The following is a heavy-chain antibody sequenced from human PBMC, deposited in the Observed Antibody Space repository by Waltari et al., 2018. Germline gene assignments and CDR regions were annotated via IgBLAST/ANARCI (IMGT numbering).Heavy chain of an antibody. CDR2: INHTGST. V-gene: IGHV4-34*01. CDR1: GGTFSGYY. J-gene: IGHJ4*02. CDR3: ARVLSPVRGAAVDY. Sequence: QVQLQHWGAGLLKPSETLSLTCAVYGGTFSGYYWSWIRQPPGKGLEWIGEINHTGSTNYNPSLMSRVTMSVETSKTQFSLKLNSGTAADTAVYYCARVLSPVRGAAVDYWGQGTLVTVSS. D-gene: IGHD3-10*01.